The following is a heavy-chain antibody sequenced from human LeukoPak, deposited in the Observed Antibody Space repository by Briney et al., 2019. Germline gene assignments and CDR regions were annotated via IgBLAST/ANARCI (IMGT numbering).Heavy chain of an antibody. J-gene: IGHJ6*03. D-gene: IGHD3-3*01. CDR3: ASSPEDFWSGHYFYYMDV. V-gene: IGHV3-23*01. CDR1: GFTFSRGW. Sequence: GGSLRLSCAASGFTFSRGWMSWVRQAPGKGLEWVSGISGSDGSTNYADSVKGRFTISRENSKNTLYLQMNSLRAEDTAVYYCASSPEDFWSGHYFYYMDVWGKGTTVTVSS. CDR2: ISGSDGST.